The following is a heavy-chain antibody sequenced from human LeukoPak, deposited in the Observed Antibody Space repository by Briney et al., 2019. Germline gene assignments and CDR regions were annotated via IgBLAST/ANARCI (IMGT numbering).Heavy chain of an antibody. CDR3: ARSTWGYAFDI. CDR2: IYYSGST. Sequence: LSLTCTVSGGSISGYYWSWIRQPPGKVLEWIGYIYYSGSTNYNPSLKSRVTISLDTSKNQFSLKLSSVTAADTAMYFCARSTWGYAFDIWGQGTMVTFSS. D-gene: IGHD5/OR15-5a*01. J-gene: IGHJ3*02. V-gene: IGHV4-59*01. CDR1: GGSISGYY.